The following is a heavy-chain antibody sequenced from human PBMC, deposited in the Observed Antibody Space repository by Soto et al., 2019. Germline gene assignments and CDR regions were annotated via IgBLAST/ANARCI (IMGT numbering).Heavy chain of an antibody. D-gene: IGHD3-22*01. CDR3: ARPYDSSDYYGGGMDV. CDR2: SIPILGTA. J-gene: IGHJ6*02. Sequence: QVQLVQSGAEVKKPGSSVKVSCKASGGTFNNNAISWVRQAPGQGLEWMGGSIPILGTANYAQKFRGRVTITADEYTSTGYMDLSSLRSEDTAVYYCARPYDSSDYYGGGMDVWGQGTTVTVSS. CDR1: GGTFNNNA. V-gene: IGHV1-69*01.